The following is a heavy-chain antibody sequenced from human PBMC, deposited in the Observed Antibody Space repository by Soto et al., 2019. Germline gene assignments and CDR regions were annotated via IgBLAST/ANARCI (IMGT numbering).Heavy chain of an antibody. CDR1: GFNFSSYG. D-gene: IGHD3-22*01. CDR3: ARDPTDSGGYSDS. V-gene: IGHV3-33*01. J-gene: IGHJ4*02. Sequence: PGGSLRLSCEASGFNFSSYGIHWVRQAPGKGLEWVAIIWNDGSNEYYADSVKGRFTISRDNSKNTVYLQVSKLRAEDTAVYFCARDPTDSGGYSDSWGQATLVTVSS. CDR2: IWNDGSNE.